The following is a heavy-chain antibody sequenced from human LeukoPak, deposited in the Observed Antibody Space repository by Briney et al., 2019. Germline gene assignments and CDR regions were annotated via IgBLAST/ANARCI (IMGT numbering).Heavy chain of an antibody. CDR1: GFTVSSNY. Sequence: PGVSLRLSCAASGFTVSSNYMSWVRQAPGKGLEWVSVIYSGGRTYYADSVKGRFTISRDNSKNTLYLQMNSLRAEDTAVYYCVSSGQWLAGAPFDYWGQGTLVTVSS. CDR3: VSSGQWLAGAPFDY. J-gene: IGHJ4*02. CDR2: IYSGGRT. D-gene: IGHD6-19*01. V-gene: IGHV3-66*01.